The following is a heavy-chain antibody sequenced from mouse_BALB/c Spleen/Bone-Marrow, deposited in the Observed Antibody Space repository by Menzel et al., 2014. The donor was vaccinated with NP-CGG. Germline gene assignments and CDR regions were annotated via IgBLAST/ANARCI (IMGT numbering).Heavy chain of an antibody. D-gene: IGHD4-1*01. CDR3: TRRLTGSYAMDY. J-gene: IGHJ4*01. CDR2: IYPSDSYT. Sequence: VQLQQSGVELVRPGASVKLSCKASGYTSTSYWINWVKQRPGQGLEWIGNIYPSDSYTNYNQKFKDKATLTVDKSSSTAYMQLSSPTSEDSAVYYCTRRLTGSYAMDYWGQGTSVTVSS. V-gene: IGHV1-69*02. CDR1: GYTSTSYW.